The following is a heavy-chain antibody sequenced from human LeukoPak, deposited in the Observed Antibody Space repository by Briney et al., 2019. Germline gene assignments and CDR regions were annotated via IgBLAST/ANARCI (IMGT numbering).Heavy chain of an antibody. CDR2: ISTSSDYK. CDR3: AKDHSGWCDY. Sequence: PGGSLRLSCAASGFTFSSYIMNWVRQAPGKGLEWVSSISTSSDYKFYADSVKGRFTISRDNSKNTLYLQMNSLRAEDTAVYYCAKDHSGWCDYWGQGTLVTVSS. CDR1: GFTFSSYI. D-gene: IGHD6-19*01. V-gene: IGHV3-21*04. J-gene: IGHJ4*02.